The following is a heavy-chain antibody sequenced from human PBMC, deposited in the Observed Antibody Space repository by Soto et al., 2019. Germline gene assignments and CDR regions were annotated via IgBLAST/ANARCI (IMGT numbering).Heavy chain of an antibody. CDR2: IYYSGST. V-gene: IGHV4-59*01. J-gene: IGHJ3*02. D-gene: IGHD1-26*01. CDR3: ARSGSYYAFDI. Sequence: PSETLSLTCTVSGGSISSYYWSWIRQPPGKGLEWIGYIYYSGSTNYNPSLKSRVIISVDTSKNQFSLKLSSVTAADTAVYYCARSGSYYAFDIWGQGTMVTVSS. CDR1: GGSISSYY.